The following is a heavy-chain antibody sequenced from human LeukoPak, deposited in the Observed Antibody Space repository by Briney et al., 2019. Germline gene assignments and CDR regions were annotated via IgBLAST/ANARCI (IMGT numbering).Heavy chain of an antibody. CDR1: GGSISSYY. V-gene: IGHV4-59*01. D-gene: IGHD3-10*01. J-gene: IGHJ4*02. Sequence: PSETLSLTCTASGGSISSYYWIWIRQPPGKGLEWIGYIYYTGSTNYNPSLKSRVTISVDTSKDQFSLKLSSVTAADTAVYYCARFGSGSYRQFDYWGQGTLVTVSS. CDR3: ARFGSGSYRQFDY. CDR2: IYYTGST.